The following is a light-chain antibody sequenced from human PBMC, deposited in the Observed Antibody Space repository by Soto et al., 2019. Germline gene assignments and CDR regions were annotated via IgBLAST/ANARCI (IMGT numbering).Light chain of an antibody. J-gene: IGLJ2*01. CDR2: DVS. CDR3: SSYTSSSTVV. Sequence: QSVLTQPPSVSGSPGQSITISCTGTSSDVGTYNYVSWYQQHPGKVPKLMIYDVSNRPSGVSNRFSGSKSGNTASLTISGLQAEDEADYYCSSYTSSSTVVFGGGTKLTVL. CDR1: SSDVGTYNY. V-gene: IGLV2-14*01.